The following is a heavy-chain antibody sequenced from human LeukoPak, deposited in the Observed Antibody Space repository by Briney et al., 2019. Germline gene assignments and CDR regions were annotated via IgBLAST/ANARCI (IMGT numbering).Heavy chain of an antibody. CDR1: GFTVTNNY. V-gene: IGHV3-48*03. J-gene: IGHJ6*04. Sequence: GGPLRLSCAASGFTVTNNYMNWVRRAPGKGLEWVSYISSSGSTIYYADSVKGRFTISRDNAKNSLYLQMNSLRAEDTAVYYCAELGITMIGGVWGKGTTVTISS. CDR3: AELGITMIGGV. CDR2: ISSSGSTI. D-gene: IGHD3-10*02.